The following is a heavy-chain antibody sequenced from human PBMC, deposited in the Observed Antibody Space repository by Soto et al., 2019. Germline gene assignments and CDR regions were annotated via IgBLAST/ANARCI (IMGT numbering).Heavy chain of an antibody. CDR3: ARDLGYSSSGPFGY. CDR1: GYTFTSYG. J-gene: IGHJ4*02. V-gene: IGHV1-18*01. Sequence: QVQLVQSGAEVKKPGASVKVSCKASGYTFTSYGISWVRQAPGQGLEWMGWISAYNGNTNYAQKLQGRVTMTPATSTSTAYMEVRSLRSDDTAVYYCARDLGYSSSGPFGYWGQGTLVTVSS. CDR2: ISAYNGNT. D-gene: IGHD6-13*01.